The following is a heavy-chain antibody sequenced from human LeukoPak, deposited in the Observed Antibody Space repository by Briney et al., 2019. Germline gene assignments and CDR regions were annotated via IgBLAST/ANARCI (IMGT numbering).Heavy chain of an antibody. D-gene: IGHD2-8*02. J-gene: IGHJ6*02. V-gene: IGHV3-30*02. CDR1: GFSFSNNG. CDR3: AREASTEIIGGMDV. Sequence: AGGSLRLSCAASGFSFSNNGIHWVRQAPGKGLEWVAFIQSNGNPKYYADSVRGRFTISRDNSKKTCYLQMDSLRVEDTAVYYCAREASTEIIGGMDVRGQGTTVTVTS. CDR2: IQSNGNPK.